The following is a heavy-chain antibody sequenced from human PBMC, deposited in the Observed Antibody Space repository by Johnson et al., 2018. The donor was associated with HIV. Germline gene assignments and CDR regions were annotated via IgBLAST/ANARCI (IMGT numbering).Heavy chain of an antibody. CDR3: STMVQGDPVAFDI. Sequence: EQLVESGGGLVQPGGSLRLSCAASGFTVSSNYMSWVRQAPGKGLEWVSVIYSGGSTYYADSVKGRFTISRDNSKNTLYLQMNSLRAEDTTMYYCSTMVQGDPVAFDIWGHGTMVTVSS. CDR1: GFTVSSNY. D-gene: IGHD3-10*01. V-gene: IGHV3-66*01. J-gene: IGHJ3*02. CDR2: IYSGGST.